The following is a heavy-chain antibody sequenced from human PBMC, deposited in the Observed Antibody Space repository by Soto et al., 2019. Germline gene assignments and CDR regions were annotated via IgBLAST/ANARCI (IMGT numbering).Heavy chain of an antibody. CDR2: MNPNSGNT. D-gene: IGHD4-17*01. V-gene: IGHV1-8*01. CDR1: GYTFTSYD. Sequence: QVQLVQSGAEVKKPGASVKVSCKASGYTFTSYDINWVRQATGQGLEWMGWMNPNSGNTGYAQKFQGRVTMTRNTSISTAYMELSSLRSEDTAVYYCARDPLATTVTTLYYYYYGMDVWGQGTTVTVSS. J-gene: IGHJ6*02. CDR3: ARDPLATTVTTLYYYYYGMDV.